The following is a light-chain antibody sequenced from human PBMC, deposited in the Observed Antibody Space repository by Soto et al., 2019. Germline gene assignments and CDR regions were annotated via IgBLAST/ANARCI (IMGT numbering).Light chain of an antibody. CDR3: RQYNKWPLT. CDR2: SAS. V-gene: IGKV3-15*01. J-gene: IGKJ3*01. CDR1: QSVNNN. Sequence: EIVMTQSPVTPSVSPGERATLSCTASQSVNNNVAWYQQKPGHTPRLLIYSASIVATGTPARLSVSGSGPDFTLTIGRLQSEDFAVYYCRQYNKWPLTFGPGTKVDIK.